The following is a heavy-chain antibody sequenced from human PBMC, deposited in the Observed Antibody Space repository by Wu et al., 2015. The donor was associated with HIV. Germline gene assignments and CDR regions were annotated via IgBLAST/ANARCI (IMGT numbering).Heavy chain of an antibody. J-gene: IGHJ6*03. Sequence: QVQLVQSGAEVKKHGASVKVSCKASGYSFASYDINWVRQAPGQGLEWMGWLNPNSGNAGSAQKFMGRVTFTRDTSIRTAYMELSSLRSEDTAIYYCARGTVFGSGDLGRLLLYMDVWGEGTTVTVPS. D-gene: IGHD3-3*01. CDR1: GYSFASYD. V-gene: IGHV1-8*03. CDR2: LNPNSGNA. CDR3: ARGTVFGSGDLGRLLLYMDV.